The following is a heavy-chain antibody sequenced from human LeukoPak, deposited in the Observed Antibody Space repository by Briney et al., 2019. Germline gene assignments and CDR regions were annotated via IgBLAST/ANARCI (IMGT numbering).Heavy chain of an antibody. J-gene: IGHJ6*02. D-gene: IGHD6-13*01. CDR2: IYYSGST. CDR1: GGSLSSYY. Sequence: SETLSLTCTVSGGSLSSYYWSWIRQPPGKGLEWIGYIYYSGSTNYNPSLKSRVTISVDTSKNQFSLKLSSVTAADTAVYYCARHPEVAAAGIEDPRRLALYGMDVWGQGTTVTVSS. CDR3: ARHPEVAAAGIEDPRRLALYGMDV. V-gene: IGHV4-59*08.